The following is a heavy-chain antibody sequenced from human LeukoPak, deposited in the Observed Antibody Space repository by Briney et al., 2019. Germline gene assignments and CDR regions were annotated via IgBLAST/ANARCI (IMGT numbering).Heavy chain of an antibody. CDR3: ARRPFEYYDFWSGYHLFDY. CDR2: IMQDGSEK. D-gene: IGHD3-3*01. V-gene: IGHV3-7*01. Sequence: PGGSLRLSCAASGFTFSSYWMSWVRQAPGKGLEWVANIMQDGSEKYYVDSVKGRFTISRDNAKNSLYLQMNSLRAEDTAVYYCARRPFEYYDFWSGYHLFDYWGQGTLVTVSS. J-gene: IGHJ4*02. CDR1: GFTFSSYW.